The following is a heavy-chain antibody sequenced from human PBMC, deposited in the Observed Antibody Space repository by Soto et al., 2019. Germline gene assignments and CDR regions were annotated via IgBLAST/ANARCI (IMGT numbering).Heavy chain of an antibody. J-gene: IGHJ6*02. CDR3: ARGARPSPYYYYGMDV. CDR1: GFTVSSNY. V-gene: IGHV3-53*01. CDR2: IYSGGST. D-gene: IGHD6-6*01. Sequence: PGGSLRLSCAASGFTVSSNYMSWVRQAPGKGLEWVSVIYSGGSTYYAGSVKGRFTISRDNSKNTLYLQMNSLRAEDTAVYYCARGARPSPYYYYGMDVWGQGTTVTVSS.